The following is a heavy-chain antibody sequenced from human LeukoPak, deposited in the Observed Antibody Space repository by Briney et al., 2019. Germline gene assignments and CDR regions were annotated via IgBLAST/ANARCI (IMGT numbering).Heavy chain of an antibody. J-gene: IGHJ5*02. V-gene: IGHV4-30-2*01. D-gene: IGHD3-10*01. CDR3: ARDDFYGSGEGIFDP. CDR1: GGSISSGGYS. Sequence: PSQTLSLTCAVSGGSISSGGYSWSWIRQPPGKGLEWIGYIYHSGGTYYNPSLKSRVTISVDRSKNQFSLKLSSVTAADTAVYYCARDDFYGSGEGIFDPWGQGTLVTVSS. CDR2: IYHSGGT.